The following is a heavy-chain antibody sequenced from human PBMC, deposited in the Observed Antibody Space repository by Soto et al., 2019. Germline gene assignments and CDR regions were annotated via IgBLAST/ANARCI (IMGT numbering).Heavy chain of an antibody. D-gene: IGHD6-13*01. CDR1: GGSVSSVSYY. Sequence: PSETLSLTCTVSGGSVSSVSYYSSCIRQPPGKGLDWIGYIYYSETANYSPSLKSRVTISVDTSKNLFSLKLSSVTAADTAVYYCAREARYSSSYIGYWGQGTLVTVSS. CDR2: IYYSETA. J-gene: IGHJ4*02. V-gene: IGHV4-61*01. CDR3: AREARYSSSYIGY.